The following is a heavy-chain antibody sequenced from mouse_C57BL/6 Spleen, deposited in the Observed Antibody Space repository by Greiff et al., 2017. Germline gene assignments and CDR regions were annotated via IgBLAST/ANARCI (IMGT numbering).Heavy chain of an antibody. CDR2: IYYSGTI. J-gene: IGHJ2*01. D-gene: IGHD2-4*01. CDR3: ARYDYDGRGFDY. Sequence: VQLKESGPGLVKPSQTVFLTCTVTGISITTGNYRWSWIRQFPGNKLEWIGYIYYSGTITYNPSLTSRTTITRDTPKNQFFLKMTSLTAEDTAPYYCARYDYDGRGFDYWGQGTTLTVSS. CDR1: GISITTGNYR. V-gene: IGHV3-5*01.